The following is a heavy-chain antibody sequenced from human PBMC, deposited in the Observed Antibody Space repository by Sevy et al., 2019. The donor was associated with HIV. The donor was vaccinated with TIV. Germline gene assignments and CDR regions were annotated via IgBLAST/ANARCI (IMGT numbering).Heavy chain of an antibody. Sequence: GGYLRLSCAASGFTFSSYWMSWVRQAPGKGLEWVANIKQDGSEKYYVDSVKGRFTISRDNAKNSLYLQMNSLRAEDTAVYYCARDWGVNYYYDSSGYYYYWGQGTLVTVSS. D-gene: IGHD3-22*01. CDR2: IKQDGSEK. CDR1: GFTFSSYW. CDR3: ARDWGVNYYYDSSGYYYY. V-gene: IGHV3-7*01. J-gene: IGHJ4*02.